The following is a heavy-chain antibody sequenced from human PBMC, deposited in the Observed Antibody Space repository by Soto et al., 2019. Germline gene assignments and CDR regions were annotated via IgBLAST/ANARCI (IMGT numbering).Heavy chain of an antibody. J-gene: IGHJ4*02. CDR3: ARDSGFGGGFDY. Sequence: ESGGGVVQPGRSLRLSCAASGFTFSSYAMHWVRQAPGKGLEWVAVISYDGSNKYYADSVKGRFTISRDNAKNTLYLQMNSLRAEDTAVYYCARDSGFGGGFDYWGQGTLVTVSS. D-gene: IGHD3-3*01. CDR2: ISYDGSNK. V-gene: IGHV3-30-3*01. CDR1: GFTFSSYA.